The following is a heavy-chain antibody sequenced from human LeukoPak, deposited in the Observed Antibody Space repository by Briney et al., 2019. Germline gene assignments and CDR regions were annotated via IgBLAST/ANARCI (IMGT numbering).Heavy chain of an antibody. J-gene: IGHJ4*02. CDR2: IDWDDDK. CDR3: ARTSTTVKSFDY. CDR1: GFSLSTSGMC. D-gene: IGHD4-17*01. V-gene: IGHV2-70*11. Sequence: SGPTLVNPTQTLTLTCTFSGFSLSTSGMCVSWIRQPPGKALEWLARIDWDDDKYYSTSLKTRLTISKDTSKNQVVLTMTNMAPVDTATYYCARTSTTVKSFDYWGQGTLVTVSS.